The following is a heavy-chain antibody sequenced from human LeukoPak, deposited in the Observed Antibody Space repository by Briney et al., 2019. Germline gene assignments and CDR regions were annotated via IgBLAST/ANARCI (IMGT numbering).Heavy chain of an antibody. D-gene: IGHD3-22*01. CDR2: IYSDNT. J-gene: IGHJ4*02. CDR1: GFTFNTYN. CDR3: ARDLGVGDSSGYYQGYSDY. V-gene: IGHV3-53*01. Sequence: GGSLRLSCAASGFTFNTYNMHWVRQAPGKGLEWVSFIYSDNTHYSDSVKGRFTISRDNSKNTLYLQMNSLRAEDTAVYYCARDLGVGDSSGYYQGYSDYWGQGTLVTVSS.